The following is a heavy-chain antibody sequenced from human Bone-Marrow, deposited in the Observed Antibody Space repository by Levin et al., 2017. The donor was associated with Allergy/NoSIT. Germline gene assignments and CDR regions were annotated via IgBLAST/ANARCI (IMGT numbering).Heavy chain of an antibody. V-gene: IGHV3-33*03. D-gene: IGHD3-10*01. CDR2: IWNDGSND. CDR1: GFNYNTYG. CDR3: ARYGSGTYAGSFDS. Sequence: GGSLRLSCVASGFNYNTYGMHWVRQAPGKGLEWVAVIWNDGSNDYYADSVKGRFTISRDNAKNTLYLQMNSLRVEDTAVYYCARYGSGTYAGSFDSWGQGTLVTVSS. J-gene: IGHJ4*02.